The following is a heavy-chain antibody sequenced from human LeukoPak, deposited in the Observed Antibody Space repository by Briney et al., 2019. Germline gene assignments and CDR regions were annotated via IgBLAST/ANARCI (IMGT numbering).Heavy chain of an antibody. CDR3: ARDAPLLPKSFDY. J-gene: IGHJ4*02. CDR2: IYSGGST. V-gene: IGHV3-66*01. Sequence: PGGSLRLSCAASGFTVSNSYMSWVRQAPGKGLEWVSVIYSGGSTYYADSVKGRFTISRDNSKNTLYLQMNSLRAEDTAVYYCARDAPLLPKSFDYWGQGTLVTVSS. CDR1: GFTVSNSY. D-gene: IGHD3-22*01.